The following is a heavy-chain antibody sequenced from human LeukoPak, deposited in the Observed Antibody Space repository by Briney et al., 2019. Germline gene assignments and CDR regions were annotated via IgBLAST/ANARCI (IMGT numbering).Heavy chain of an antibody. CDR2: IYYSGST. J-gene: IGHJ6*02. Sequence: SETLSLTCIVSGGSISSYYWSWIRQPPGKGLEWIGYIYYSGSTNYNPSLKSRVTISVDTSKNQFSLKLSSVTAADTAVYYCARDRRGYSYGWYYYYGMDVWGQGTTVTVSS. CDR3: ARDRRGYSYGWYYYYGMDV. CDR1: GGSISSYY. D-gene: IGHD5-18*01. V-gene: IGHV4-59*01.